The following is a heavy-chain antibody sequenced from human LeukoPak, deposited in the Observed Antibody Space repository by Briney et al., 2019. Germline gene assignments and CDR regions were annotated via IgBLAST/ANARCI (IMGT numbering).Heavy chain of an antibody. CDR2: ISASGGST. CDR1: GFTFSFAA. D-gene: IGHD5-18*01. CDR3: AKDIQGAN. Sequence: PGGSLRLSCAASGFTFSFAAMTWVRQGPGKGLEWVSLISASGGSTYYAGSVKGRFTISRDNSKNTVYLQMNSLRAEDTALYYCAKDIQGANWGQGTLVTVSS. J-gene: IGHJ4*02. V-gene: IGHV3-23*01.